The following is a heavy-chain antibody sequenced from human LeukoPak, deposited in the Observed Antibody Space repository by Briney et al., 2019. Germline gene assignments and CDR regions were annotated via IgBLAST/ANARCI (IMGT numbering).Heavy chain of an antibody. CDR3: ARLYYDSSGYQGYYYYMDV. J-gene: IGHJ6*03. CDR1: GCSISSYY. CDR2: IYYSGST. Sequence: SETLSLTCTCSGCSISSYYWSWIRQPPGKGLEWIGYIYYSGSTNYNPSLQSRGTISVVTSKNQFSLKLSSVTAADTAVYYCARLYYDSSGYQGYYYYMDVWGKGTTVTVSS. V-gene: IGHV4-59*01. D-gene: IGHD3-22*01.